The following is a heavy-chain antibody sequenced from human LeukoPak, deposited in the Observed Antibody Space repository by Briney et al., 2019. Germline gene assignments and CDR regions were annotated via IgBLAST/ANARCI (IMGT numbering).Heavy chain of an antibody. D-gene: IGHD6-13*01. V-gene: IGHV1-2*02. Sequence: ASVKVSCKTSGYTFTAYYMHWVRQAPGQGLEWMGWINPNSGGTNYAQKFQGRVTMTRDTSITTAYMELSGLRSDGTAVYYRARDGSLDYWGQGTLVTVSS. J-gene: IGHJ4*02. CDR1: GYTFTAYY. CDR2: INPNSGGT. CDR3: ARDGSLDY.